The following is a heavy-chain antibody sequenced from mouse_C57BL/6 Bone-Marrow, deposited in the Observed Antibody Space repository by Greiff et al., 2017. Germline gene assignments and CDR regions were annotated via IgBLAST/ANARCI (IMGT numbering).Heavy chain of an antibody. V-gene: IGHV1-55*01. Sequence: VQLQQPGAELVKPGASVKMSCKASGYTFTSYWITWVKQRPGQGLEWIGDIYPGSGSTNYNEKFKSKATLTVDTSSSTAYMQLSSLTSEDSSVYYGARPYYSNYWYFDVWGTGTTVTGSS. CDR3: ARPYYSNYWYFDV. J-gene: IGHJ1*03. CDR1: GYTFTSYW. D-gene: IGHD2-5*01. CDR2: IYPGSGST.